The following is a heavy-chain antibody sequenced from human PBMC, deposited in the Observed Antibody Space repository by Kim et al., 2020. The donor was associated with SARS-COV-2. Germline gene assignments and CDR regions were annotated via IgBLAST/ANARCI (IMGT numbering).Heavy chain of an antibody. V-gene: IGHV1-69*01. Sequence: QKFQGRVTITADESTSTAYMELSSLRSEDTAVYYCARSLTMVRGVVFFDYWGQGTLVTVSS. CDR3: ARSLTMVRGVVFFDY. D-gene: IGHD3-10*01. J-gene: IGHJ4*02.